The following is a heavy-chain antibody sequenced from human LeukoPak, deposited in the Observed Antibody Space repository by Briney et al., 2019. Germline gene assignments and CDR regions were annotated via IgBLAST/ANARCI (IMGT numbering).Heavy chain of an antibody. CDR1: GFTFSSYA. D-gene: IGHD1-26*01. Sequence: SLRLSCAASGFTFSSYAMHGVRQAPGKGLEWVSGISWNSASIGYADSVKGRFTISRDNAKNSLYLQMNSLSAEDTALYYCATDIGQWERAESYFDYWGQGTLVTVSS. CDR2: ISWNSASI. V-gene: IGHV3-9*01. J-gene: IGHJ4*02. CDR3: ATDIGQWERAESYFDY.